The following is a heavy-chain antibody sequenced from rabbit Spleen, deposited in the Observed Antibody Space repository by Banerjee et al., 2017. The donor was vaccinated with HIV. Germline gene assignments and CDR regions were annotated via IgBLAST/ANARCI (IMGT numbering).Heavy chain of an antibody. J-gene: IGHJ4*01. CDR1: GIDFSSYYY. D-gene: IGHD6-1*01. Sequence: QSLEESGGDLVKPGASLTLTCKASGIDFSSYYYMCWVRQAPGKGLEWIACIVNGDGSTYYASWAKGRFTISKASSTTVTLQMTSLTAADTATYFCARGDTYAINLNLWGPGTLVTVS. V-gene: IGHV1S40*01. CDR2: IVNGDGST. CDR3: ARGDTYAINLNL.